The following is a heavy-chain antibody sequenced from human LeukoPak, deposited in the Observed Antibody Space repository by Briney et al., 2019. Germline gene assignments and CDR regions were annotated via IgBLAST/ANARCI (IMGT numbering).Heavy chain of an antibody. CDR1: GFTFSSYE. J-gene: IGHJ6*03. CDR3: ARHSIAAAGLLYYYYYMDV. Sequence: GGSLRLSCAASGFTFSSYEMNWVRQAPGRGLEWVSYISSSGSTIYYADSVKGRFTISRDNAKNSLYLQMNSLRAEDTAVYYCARHSIAAAGLLYYYYYMDVWGKGTTVTVSS. CDR2: ISSSGSTI. V-gene: IGHV3-48*03. D-gene: IGHD6-13*01.